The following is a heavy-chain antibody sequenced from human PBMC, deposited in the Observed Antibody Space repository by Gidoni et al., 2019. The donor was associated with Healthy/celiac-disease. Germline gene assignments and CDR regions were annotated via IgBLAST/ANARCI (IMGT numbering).Heavy chain of an antibody. CDR1: GFTFSSYS. D-gene: IGHD1-26*01. CDR2: ISSSSSYI. V-gene: IGHV3-21*01. CDR3: ARHYSGSLRGRYYYGMDV. Sequence: EVQLVESGGGLVKPGGSLRLSCAASGFTFSSYSMNWVRQAPGKGLEWVSSISSSSSYIYYADSVKGRFTISRDNAKNSLYLQMNSLRAEDTAVYYCARHYSGSLRGRYYYGMDVWGQGTTVTVSS. J-gene: IGHJ6*02.